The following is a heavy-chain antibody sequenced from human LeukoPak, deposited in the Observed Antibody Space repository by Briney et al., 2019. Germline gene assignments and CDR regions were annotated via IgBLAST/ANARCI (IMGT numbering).Heavy chain of an antibody. CDR3: ARALDDSSGYYNWFDP. CDR2: INHSGST. V-gene: IGHV4-34*01. J-gene: IGHJ5*02. CDR1: GGSFSGYY. Sequence: SETLSLTCAVYGGSFSGYYWSWIRQPPGKRLEWIGEINHSGSTNYNPSLKSRVTISVDTSKNQFSLKLSSVTAADTAVYYCARALDDSSGYYNWFDPWGQGTLVTVSS. D-gene: IGHD3-22*01.